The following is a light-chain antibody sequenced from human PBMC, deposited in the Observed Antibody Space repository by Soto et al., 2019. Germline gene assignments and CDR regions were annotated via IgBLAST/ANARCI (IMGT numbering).Light chain of an antibody. J-gene: IGKJ1*01. V-gene: IGKV3D-15*01. CDR2: DTS. CDR1: QSVSKH. CDR3: LQYNNLWA. Sequence: SCRASQSVSKHLAWYQHKPGQAPRLLIYDTSYSATGIPDRFSGSGSGTEFTLTISRLQSEDFTVYSCLQYNNLWAFGQGTKVDIK.